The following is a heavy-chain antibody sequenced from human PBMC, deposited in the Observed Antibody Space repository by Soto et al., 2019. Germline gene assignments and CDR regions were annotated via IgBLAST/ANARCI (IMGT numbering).Heavy chain of an antibody. J-gene: IGHJ4*02. D-gene: IGHD3-10*01. V-gene: IGHV1-18*01. CDR3: ARDFRAGIYYGSGSSVDY. Sequence: ASVKVSCKASGYTFISYGIGWVRQAPGQGLEWMGWISAYNGNTKYAQKVQDRVTMTTDTSTSTANMELRSLRSDDTAVYYCARDFRAGIYYGSGSSVDYWGQGTLVTVPQ. CDR2: ISAYNGNT. CDR1: GYTFISYG.